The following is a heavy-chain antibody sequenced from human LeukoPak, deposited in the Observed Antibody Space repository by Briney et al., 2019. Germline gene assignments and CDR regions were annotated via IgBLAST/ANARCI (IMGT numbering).Heavy chain of an antibody. D-gene: IGHD2-2*01. CDR3: AKAYCSSTSCRYFDY. Sequence: AGGSLRLSCAASGFTFSSYAMSWVRQAPGKGLEWVSAISGSGGSTYYADSVKGRFTISRDNSKNTLYLQMNSLRAEDTAVYYCAKAYCSSTSCRYFDYWGQGTLVTASS. CDR2: ISGSGGST. CDR1: GFTFSSYA. J-gene: IGHJ4*02. V-gene: IGHV3-23*01.